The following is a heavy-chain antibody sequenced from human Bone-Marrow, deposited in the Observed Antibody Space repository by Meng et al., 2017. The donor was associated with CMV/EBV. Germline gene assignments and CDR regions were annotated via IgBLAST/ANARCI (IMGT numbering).Heavy chain of an antibody. J-gene: IGHJ4*02. D-gene: IGHD3-3*01. CDR3: ARSSTDFWSGYYKDY. CDR1: GYTFTGYD. CDR2: INPNSGGT. Sequence: SGYTFTGYDMHWVRQAPGQGLEWMGWINPNSGGTNYAQKFQGRVTMTRDTSISTAYMELSRLRSDDTAVYYCARSSTDFWSGYYKDYWGQGTLVTVSS. V-gene: IGHV1-2*02.